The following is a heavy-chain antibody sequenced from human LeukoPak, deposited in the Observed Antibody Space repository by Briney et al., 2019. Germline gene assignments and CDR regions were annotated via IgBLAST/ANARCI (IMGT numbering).Heavy chain of an antibody. D-gene: IGHD2-2*01. CDR3: ARGGYCSSTSCVDWFDR. CDR1: GYTFTGYY. V-gene: IGHV1-2*02. J-gene: IGHJ5*02. CDR2: SNTNSGGT. Sequence: ASVKVSCKASGYTFTGYYMHWVRQAPGHGVEWVGWSNTNSGGTTYAQKFQGRVTMTRNTSISTAYMELSRLRSDDTAVYYCARGGYCSSTSCVDWFDRWGQGTLVTASS.